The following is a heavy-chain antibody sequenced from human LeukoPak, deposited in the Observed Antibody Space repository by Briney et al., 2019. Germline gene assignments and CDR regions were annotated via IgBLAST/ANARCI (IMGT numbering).Heavy chain of an antibody. CDR2: INPNSGGT. D-gene: IGHD6-13*01. Sequence: ASVKVSCKASGYTFTGYYMHWVRQAPGQGLEWMGWINPNSGGTNYAQKFQGRVTMTRDTSISTAYMELSSLRSEDTAVYYCARDGRYSSSWYGSGCYDYWGQGTLVTVSP. CDR1: GYTFTGYY. CDR3: ARDGRYSSSWYGSGCYDY. J-gene: IGHJ4*02. V-gene: IGHV1-2*02.